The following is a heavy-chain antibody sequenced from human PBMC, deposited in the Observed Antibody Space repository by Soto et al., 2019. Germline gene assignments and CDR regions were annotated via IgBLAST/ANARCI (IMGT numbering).Heavy chain of an antibody. CDR3: ARGLYGYYAFDH. CDR2: IYFSGSN. D-gene: IGHD4-17*01. Sequence: SETLSLTCTVSGASIRSSDYYWSWILQPPGKGLEWIGYIYFSGSNYYNPSLKSRVTISEDTSNNHFSLKLSSVTAADTAVYYCARGLYGYYAFDHWGQGALVTVSS. V-gene: IGHV4-30-4*01. J-gene: IGHJ4*02. CDR1: GASIRSSDYY.